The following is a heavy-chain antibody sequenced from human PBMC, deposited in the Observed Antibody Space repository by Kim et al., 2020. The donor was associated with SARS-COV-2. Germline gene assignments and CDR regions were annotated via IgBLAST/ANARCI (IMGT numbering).Heavy chain of an antibody. CDR2: INHSGST. CDR1: GGSFSGYY. D-gene: IGHD2-2*01. Sequence: SETLSLTCAVYGGSFSGYYWSWIRQPPGKGLEWIGEINHSGSTNYNPSLKSRVTISVDTSKNQFSLKLSSVTAADTAVYYCARINRIGYCSSTSCYRWFDPWGQGTLVTVSS. CDR3: ARINRIGYCSSTSCYRWFDP. J-gene: IGHJ5*02. V-gene: IGHV4-34*01.